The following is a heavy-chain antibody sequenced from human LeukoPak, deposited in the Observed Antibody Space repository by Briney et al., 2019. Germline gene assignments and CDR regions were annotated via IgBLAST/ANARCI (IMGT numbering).Heavy chain of an antibody. J-gene: IGHJ6*03. CDR3: ARSRWTHYYMGV. CDR1: GGSVSSSSYY. CDR2: IYYSGST. D-gene: IGHD2-15*01. V-gene: IGHV4-39*01. Sequence: SETLSLTCTVSGGSVSSSSYYWGWIRQPPGKGLEWIGSIYYSGSTYYNPSLKSRVTISVDTSKNQFSLKLSSVTAADTAVYYCARSRWTHYYMGVWGKGTTVTVSS.